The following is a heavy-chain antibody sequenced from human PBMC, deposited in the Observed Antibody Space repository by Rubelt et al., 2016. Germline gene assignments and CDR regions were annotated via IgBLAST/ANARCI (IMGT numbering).Heavy chain of an antibody. D-gene: IGHD6-13*01. V-gene: IGHV7-4-1*02. CDR3: ARVIAAAGRDGNYFDY. CDR1: GYTFTSYY. J-gene: IGHJ4*02. Sequence: QVQLVQSGAEVKKPGASVKVSCKASGYTFTSYYMHWVRQAPGQGLEWMGWINTNTGNPTYAQGLTGRFVFSLDTSVSTAYLQISSLKAEDTAVYYCARVIAAAGRDGNYFDYWGQGTLVTVSS. CDR2: INTNTGNP.